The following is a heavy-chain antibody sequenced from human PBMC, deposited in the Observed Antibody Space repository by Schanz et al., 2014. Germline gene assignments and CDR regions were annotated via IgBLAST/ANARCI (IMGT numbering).Heavy chain of an antibody. CDR1: GFTLSNYA. D-gene: IGHD1-1*01. CDR2: ITGASDHI. CDR3: AKIERNED. Sequence: EVQLVESGGGLVQPGGSLRLSCAASGFTLSNYAMSWVRQAPGKGLEWVSGITGASDHIDYAESVKGRFTISRDNSKNTLYLQMNSLRAEDTAVYFCAKIERNEDWGQGTLVTVSS. J-gene: IGHJ4*02. V-gene: IGHV3-23*04.